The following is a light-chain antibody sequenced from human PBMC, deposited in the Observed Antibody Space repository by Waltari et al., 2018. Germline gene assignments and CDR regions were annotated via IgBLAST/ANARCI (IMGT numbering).Light chain of an antibody. CDR1: QTISRF. V-gene: IGKV1-39*01. Sequence: IQLTHSPSSLSASVGDRVTITCRASQTISRFLNWYQQKPGKAPQLLIYTASNLQGGVPSRFSGSGSGSDFTLTISSLHPEDFGTYYCQQSDSLPLTFAGGTTVEI. CDR3: QQSDSLPLT. J-gene: IGKJ4*01. CDR2: TAS.